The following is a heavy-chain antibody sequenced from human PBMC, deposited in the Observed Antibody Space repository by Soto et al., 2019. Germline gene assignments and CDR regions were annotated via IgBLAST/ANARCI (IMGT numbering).Heavy chain of an antibody. V-gene: IGHV3-33*01. J-gene: IGHJ4*02. CDR2: IWYDGSNE. CDR1: GFTFSRYA. D-gene: IGHD5-12*01. CDR3: ARDGREYSGYDIDY. Sequence: GGSLRLSCAASGFTFSRYAMHWVRQARGKGLEWVAVIWYDGSNENYADSVKGRFTISRDNSKNTLYLQMNSLRAEDTAVYYCARDGREYSGYDIDYWGQGTLVTVSS.